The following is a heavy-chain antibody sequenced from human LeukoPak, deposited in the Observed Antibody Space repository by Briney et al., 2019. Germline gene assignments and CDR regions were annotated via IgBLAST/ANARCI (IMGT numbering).Heavy chain of an antibody. CDR1: GGTFSSYA. Sequence: GASVKVSCKASGGTFSSYAISWVRQAPGQGLEWMGGIIPVFGTSNYAQKFQGRVTITADESTRTAYMELSSLRSEDTAVYYCARDKAFLGYYDTSGYFQQWFDSWGQGTLVTVPS. J-gene: IGHJ5*01. V-gene: IGHV1-69*13. D-gene: IGHD3-22*01. CDR2: IIPVFGTS. CDR3: ARDKAFLGYYDTSGYFQQWFDS.